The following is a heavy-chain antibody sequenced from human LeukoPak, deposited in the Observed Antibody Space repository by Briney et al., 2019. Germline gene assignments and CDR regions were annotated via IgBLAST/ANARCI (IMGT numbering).Heavy chain of an antibody. CDR3: ARDAGYSSGWRNWFDP. CDR2: IYHSGST. J-gene: IGHJ5*02. D-gene: IGHD6-19*01. V-gene: IGHV4-38-2*02. Sequence: PSETLSLTCTVSGYSISSGYYWGWIRQPPGKGLEWIGSIYHSGSTYYNPSLKSRVTISVDTSKNQFSLKLSSVTAADTAVYYCARDAGYSSGWRNWFDPWGQGTLVTVSS. CDR1: GYSISSGYY.